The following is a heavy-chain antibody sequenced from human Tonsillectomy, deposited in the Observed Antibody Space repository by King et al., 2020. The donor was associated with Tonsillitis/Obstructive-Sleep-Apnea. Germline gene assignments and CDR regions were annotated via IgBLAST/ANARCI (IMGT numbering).Heavy chain of an antibody. CDR3: ARGPIVVVPAAIAGYYYYHYMDV. CDR1: GGSFSGYY. J-gene: IGHJ6*03. Sequence: VQLQQWGAGLLKPSETLSLTCAVYGGSFSGYYWSWIRQPPGKGLEWIGEINHSGSTNYNPSLKSRVTISVDTSKNQFSLKLSSVTAADTAVYYCARGPIVVVPAAIAGYYYYHYMDVWGKGTTVPVSS. CDR2: INHSGST. V-gene: IGHV4-34*01. D-gene: IGHD2-2*01.